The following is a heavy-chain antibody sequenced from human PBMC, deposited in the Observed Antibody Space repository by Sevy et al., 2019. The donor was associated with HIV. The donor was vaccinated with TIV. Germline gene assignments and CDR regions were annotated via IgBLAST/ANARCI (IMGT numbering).Heavy chain of an antibody. CDR3: AKSGSAGDVWSGLGYFQH. V-gene: IGHV3-23*01. CDR2: ISGSGGST. D-gene: IGHD3-3*01. Sequence: GGSLRLSCAASGFTFSSYAMSWVRQAPGKGLEWVSAISGSGGSTYYADSVKGRFTISRDNSKNTLYLQMNSLRAEDTAVYYCAKSGSAGDVWSGLGYFQHWGQGTLVTVSS. CDR1: GFTFSSYA. J-gene: IGHJ1*01.